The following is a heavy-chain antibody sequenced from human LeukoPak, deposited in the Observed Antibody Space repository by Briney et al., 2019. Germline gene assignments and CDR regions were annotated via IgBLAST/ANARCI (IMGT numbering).Heavy chain of an antibody. J-gene: IGHJ6*04. CDR3: ARLGILWWN. Sequence: SETLSLTCTVSGGSISSYYWSWIRQPPGKGLEWIGEINHSGSTNYNPSLKSRVTISVDTSKNQFSLKLSSVTAAGTAVYYCARLGILWWNWGKGTTVTVSS. CDR2: INHSGST. V-gene: IGHV4-34*01. D-gene: IGHD2-21*01. CDR1: GGSISSYY.